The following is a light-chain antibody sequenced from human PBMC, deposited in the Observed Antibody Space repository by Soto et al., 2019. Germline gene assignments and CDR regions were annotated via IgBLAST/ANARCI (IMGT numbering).Light chain of an antibody. CDR3: QVWDSNSDHYV. J-gene: IGLJ1*01. CDR1: NIGSKS. Sequence: SYDLTKPPSVAVAPGQTAKITCWENNIGSKSVHWYQQKPGQAPVLVVYDDRDRPSGIPERFSGSNSGNTATLTISRVEAGDDADYYCQVWDSNSDHYVFGTGTKVNVL. V-gene: IGLV3-21*02. CDR2: DDR.